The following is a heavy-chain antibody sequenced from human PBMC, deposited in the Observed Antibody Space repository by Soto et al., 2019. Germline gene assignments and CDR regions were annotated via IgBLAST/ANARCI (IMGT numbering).Heavy chain of an antibody. J-gene: IGHJ4*02. Sequence: SETRSLTCNVSGGPIKTGDYYWNWILQPPGKGLEWIGYVFYSGATNYSPSLKSRAAISMDTSKNQFSLSLTSVTAADTAVYYCARAGFSYGHLLFWGQGIRVTVS. V-gene: IGHV4-30-4*01. D-gene: IGHD3-10*01. CDR1: GGPIKTGDYY. CDR3: ARAGFSYGHLLF. CDR2: VFYSGAT.